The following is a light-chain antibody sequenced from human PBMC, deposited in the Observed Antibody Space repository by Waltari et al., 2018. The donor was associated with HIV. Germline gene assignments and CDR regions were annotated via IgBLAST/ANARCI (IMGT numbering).Light chain of an antibody. CDR3: SSYATAGTYVL. CDR2: EVN. J-gene: IGLJ2*01. CDR1: SSDVGSYNL. V-gene: IGLV2-23*02. Sequence: QSALTQPPSASGSPGQSVTISCTGTSSDVGSYNLVSWYQQHPGKAPKLMISEVNKRPSGVSNRFSGSKSGNTASLTISGLQAEDEADYYCSSYATAGTYVLFGGGTKLTVL.